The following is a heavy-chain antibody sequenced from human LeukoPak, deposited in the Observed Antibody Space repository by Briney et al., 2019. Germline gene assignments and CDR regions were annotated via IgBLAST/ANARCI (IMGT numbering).Heavy chain of an antibody. J-gene: IGHJ6*03. CDR1: GDSISGYY. V-gene: IGHV4-4*07. Sequence: SETLSLTCTVSGDSISGYYWTWIRQPAGKGLEWIGRVHTSGITNYNPSLRSRVTMSVDTSKSQYSLKLSSVTAADTAVYYCARDAPPYYYYMDVWGKGTTVTVSS. CDR2: VHTSGIT. CDR3: ARDAPPYYYYMDV.